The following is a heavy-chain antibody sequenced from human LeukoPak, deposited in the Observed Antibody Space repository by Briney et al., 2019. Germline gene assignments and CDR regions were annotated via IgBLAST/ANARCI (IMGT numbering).Heavy chain of an antibody. CDR3: ARTETLIVVVPAAIGAKFDYYYYMDV. CDR1: GFTFSNYW. D-gene: IGHD2-2*02. Sequence: GGSLRLSCAASGFTFSNYWMSWVRRAPGKGLEWVANIKQDGSEKYYVDSVKGRFTISRDNAKNSLYLQMNSLRAEDTAVYYCARTETLIVVVPAAIGAKFDYYYYMDVWGKGTTVTVSS. CDR2: IKQDGSEK. J-gene: IGHJ6*03. V-gene: IGHV3-7*01.